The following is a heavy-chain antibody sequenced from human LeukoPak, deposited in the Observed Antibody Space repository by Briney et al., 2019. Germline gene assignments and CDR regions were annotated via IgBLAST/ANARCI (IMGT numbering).Heavy chain of an antibody. D-gene: IGHD2-15*01. CDR2: IYHSGST. J-gene: IGHJ6*03. CDR3: ARCSLYYYYYMDV. V-gene: IGHV4-4*02. Sequence: PSGTLSLTCAVSGGSISSSNWWSWVRQPPGKGLEWIGEIYHSGSTNYNPSLKSRVTISVDTSKNQLSLKLSSVTAADTAVYYCARCSLYYYYYMDVWGKGTTVTVSS. CDR1: GGSISSSNW.